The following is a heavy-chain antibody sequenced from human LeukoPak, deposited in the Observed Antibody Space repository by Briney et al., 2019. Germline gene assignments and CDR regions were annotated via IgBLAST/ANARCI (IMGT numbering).Heavy chain of an antibody. CDR3: AAYIVHGY. D-gene: IGHD2-15*01. CDR2: ISYDGSNK. Sequence: PGGSLRLSCAASGFTFSSYAMRWVRQAPGKGLEWVAVISYDGSNKYYADSVKGRFTISRDNSKNTLYLQMNSLRAEDTAVYYCAAYIVHGYWGQGTLVTVSS. V-gene: IGHV3-30-3*01. J-gene: IGHJ4*02. CDR1: GFTFSSYA.